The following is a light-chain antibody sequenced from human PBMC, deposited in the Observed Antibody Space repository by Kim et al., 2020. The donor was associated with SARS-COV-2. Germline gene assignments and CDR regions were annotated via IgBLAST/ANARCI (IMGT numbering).Light chain of an antibody. CDR1: KLGDKY. V-gene: IGLV3-1*01. Sequence: VSPGQTASITCSGDKLGDKYACWYQQKPGQSPVLVIYQDSKRPSGIPERFSGSNSGNTATLTISGTQAMDEADYYCQAWDSSLGVFGTGTKVTVL. CDR2: QDS. CDR3: QAWDSSLGV. J-gene: IGLJ1*01.